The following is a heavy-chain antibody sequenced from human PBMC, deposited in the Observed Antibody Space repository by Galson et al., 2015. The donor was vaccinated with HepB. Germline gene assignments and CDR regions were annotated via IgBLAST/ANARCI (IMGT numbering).Heavy chain of an antibody. Sequence: QSGAEVKKPGESLKISCKVSGYSFTSYWVGWVRQMPGKGLEWMGIINPDDSDTRYSPSFQGQVTISADKSISTAYLQWGSLKASDAAMYYCARQDSGSFSGADYWGQGTLVTVSS. CDR2: INPDDSDT. D-gene: IGHD1-26*01. CDR1: GYSFTSYW. V-gene: IGHV5-51*01. J-gene: IGHJ4*02. CDR3: ARQDSGSFSGADY.